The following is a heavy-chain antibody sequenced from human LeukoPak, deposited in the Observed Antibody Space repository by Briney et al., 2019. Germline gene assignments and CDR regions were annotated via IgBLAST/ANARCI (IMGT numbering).Heavy chain of an antibody. J-gene: IGHJ4*02. CDR1: GFTLSDYG. D-gene: IGHD3-22*01. CDR2: ISGSGGST. Sequence: GGSLRLSCAVSGFTLSDYGMSWVRQAPGKGLEWVAGISGSGGSTNYADSVKGRFTISRDNPKNTLYLQMNSLRAEDTAVYFCAKRGVVIRVILVGFHKEAYYFDSWGQGALVIVSS. CDR3: AKRGVVIRVILVGFHKEAYYFDS. V-gene: IGHV3-23*01.